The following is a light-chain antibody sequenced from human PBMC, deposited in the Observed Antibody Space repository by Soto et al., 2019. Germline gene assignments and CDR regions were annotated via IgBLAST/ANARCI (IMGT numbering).Light chain of an antibody. V-gene: IGKV3-15*01. CDR1: QSVSSN. CDR3: QQYGTWWT. CDR2: GAS. J-gene: IGKJ1*01. Sequence: EIVMTQSPATLSVSPGERATLSCRASQSVSSNLAWYQQKPGQAPRLLIYGASTRANGIPARFSGSGSGTEFTLTISSLQSEDFAVYYCQQYGTWWTFGQGTKVEIK.